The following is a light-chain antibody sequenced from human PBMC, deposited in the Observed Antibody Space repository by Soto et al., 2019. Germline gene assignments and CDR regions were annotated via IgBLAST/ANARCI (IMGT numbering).Light chain of an antibody. Sequence: EIVLTQSPATLSLSPGERATLSCRTSQSVSSYLAWYQQKPGQAPRLLIYDVSNRATGVPARFSGSGSGTDFTLTISSLEPADFAVYYCQQRSAWPTTFGQGTKVEI. J-gene: IGKJ2*01. CDR2: DVS. CDR3: QQRSAWPTT. CDR1: QSVSSY. V-gene: IGKV3-11*01.